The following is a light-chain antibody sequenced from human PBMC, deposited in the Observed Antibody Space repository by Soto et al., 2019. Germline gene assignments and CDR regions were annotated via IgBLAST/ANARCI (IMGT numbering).Light chain of an antibody. Sequence: ALTQPPSVSGSPGQSVAISCTGTSSDVGNYNRVSWYQQPPGTAPRLMIYDVSNRPSGVPDRFSGSKSGNTASLTISGLQADDEADYYCSSYTTSSTYVFGTGTKVTVL. CDR3: SSYTTSSTYV. CDR2: DVS. J-gene: IGLJ1*01. CDR1: SSDVGNYNR. V-gene: IGLV2-18*02.